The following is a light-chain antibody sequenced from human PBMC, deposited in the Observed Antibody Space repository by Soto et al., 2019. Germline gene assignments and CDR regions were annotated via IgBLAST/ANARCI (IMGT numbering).Light chain of an antibody. CDR2: VAS. V-gene: IGKV3-20*01. Sequence: LVLTQAPGTLSLSPGERATLSCRASQSVGSNFLAWYQQKPGQAPRLLINVASSRATGIPDRFSGSGSGTDFTLTISRLEPEDFAVYYCQQYGTSPIAFGQGTRLEIK. CDR1: QSVGSNF. CDR3: QQYGTSPIA. J-gene: IGKJ5*01.